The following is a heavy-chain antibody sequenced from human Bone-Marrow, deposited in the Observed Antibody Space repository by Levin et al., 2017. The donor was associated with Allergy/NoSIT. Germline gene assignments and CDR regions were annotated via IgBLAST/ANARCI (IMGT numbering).Heavy chain of an antibody. CDR3: SRAGFGIADRPRGAFDM. CDR1: GYIFTDYY. V-gene: IGHV1-2*02. CDR2: INPDSGDT. Sequence: GESLKISCEPSGYIFTDYYMHWVRQAPGQGLEWMGWINPDSGDTHYEQNFLGRVTMTRDTSINTAYMELNRLRYDDTAVYYCSRAGFGIADRPRGAFDMWGHGTMVIVSS. J-gene: IGHJ3*02. D-gene: IGHD6-6*01.